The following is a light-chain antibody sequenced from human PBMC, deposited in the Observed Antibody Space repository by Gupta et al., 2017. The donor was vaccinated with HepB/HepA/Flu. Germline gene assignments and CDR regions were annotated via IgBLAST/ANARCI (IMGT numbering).Light chain of an antibody. CDR1: QSVSTY. V-gene: IGKV3-11*01. Sequence: EIVLTQSPATLSLSPGERATLSCRASQSVSTYLAWYQQKPGQAPRLLIYDASNRATGIPARFSGSGSGTDFTLTISSLEPEDFAVYYCQQRDISFTFGQGTRLEIK. CDR3: QQRDISFT. J-gene: IGKJ5*01. CDR2: DAS.